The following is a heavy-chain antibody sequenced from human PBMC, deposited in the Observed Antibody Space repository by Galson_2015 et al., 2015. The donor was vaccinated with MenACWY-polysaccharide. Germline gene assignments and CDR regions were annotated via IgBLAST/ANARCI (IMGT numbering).Heavy chain of an antibody. V-gene: IGHV3-30-3*01. Sequence: SLRLSCAASGFTFSSYAIHWVRQAPGKGLEWVAVISYDGTNKYYADSVKGRSTISRDNSKNTVYLQMNSLRVEDTAVYYCARSYCTITSCAGVDVWGQGTTVTVSS. D-gene: IGHD2-2*01. J-gene: IGHJ6*02. CDR2: ISYDGTNK. CDR1: GFTFSSYA. CDR3: ARSYCTITSCAGVDV.